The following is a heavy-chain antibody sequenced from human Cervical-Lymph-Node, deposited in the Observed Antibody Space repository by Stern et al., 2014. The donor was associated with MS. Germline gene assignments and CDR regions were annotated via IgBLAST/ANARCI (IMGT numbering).Heavy chain of an antibody. CDR2: IYYSGSS. Sequence: QLQLQESGPGLVKPSETLSLTCTVSGASVNSDAYYWSWFRQPPGKGLEWIGYIYYSGSSSYNPSLKSRLTMSVDTSNNQFSLRLSSVTAADTAVYYCARQVRDWGQGTLVTVSS. CDR3: ARQVRD. J-gene: IGHJ4*02. CDR1: GASVNSDAYY. V-gene: IGHV4-61*08.